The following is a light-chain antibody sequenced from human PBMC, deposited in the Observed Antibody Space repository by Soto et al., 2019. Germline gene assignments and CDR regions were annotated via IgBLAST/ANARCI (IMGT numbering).Light chain of an antibody. Sequence: QSVLTQPASVSGSPGQSITISCTGTSSDFGSYNLVSWYQQHPGKAPKLMIYGGSKRPSGVSNRFSGSKSGNTASLTISGLQAEDEADYYCSSYASSTTPYVFGTGTKVTVL. CDR3: SSYASSTTPYV. CDR1: SSDFGSYNL. J-gene: IGLJ1*01. CDR2: GGS. V-gene: IGLV2-14*02.